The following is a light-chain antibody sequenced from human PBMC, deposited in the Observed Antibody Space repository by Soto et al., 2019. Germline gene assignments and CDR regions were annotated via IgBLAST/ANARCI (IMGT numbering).Light chain of an antibody. CDR2: EVS. CDR3: TSYTTTSTGV. Sequence: QSALTQPASVSGSPGQSITISCTGTSSDVGGYNYVSWYQQHPGKAPELMIYEVSNRPSGVSNRFSGSKSGNTASLTISGLQAEDEADYYCTSYTTTSTGVFGGGNKVTVL. CDR1: SSDVGGYNY. J-gene: IGLJ3*02. V-gene: IGLV2-14*01.